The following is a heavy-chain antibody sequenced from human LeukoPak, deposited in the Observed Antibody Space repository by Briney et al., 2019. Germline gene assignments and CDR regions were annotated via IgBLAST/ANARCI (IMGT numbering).Heavy chain of an antibody. CDR3: AREDNLGSGSSPNDY. V-gene: IGHV1-2*02. J-gene: IGHJ4*02. CDR2: INPNSGGT. D-gene: IGHD6-19*01. CDR1: GYTFTGYY. Sequence: ASVKVSCKASGYTFTGYYMHWVRQAPGQGLEWMGWINPNSGGTNYAQKFQGRVTMTRDTSISTAYMELSRLRSDDTAVYYCAREDNLGSGSSPNDYWGQGTLVTVSS.